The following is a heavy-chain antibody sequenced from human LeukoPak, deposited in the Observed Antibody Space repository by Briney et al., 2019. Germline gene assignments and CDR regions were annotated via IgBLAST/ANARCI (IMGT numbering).Heavy chain of an antibody. Sequence: PGGSLRLSCAASGFTSTNYAMNWVRQAPGKGLEWVSTISGSGGAGTYYADSVKSRFTVSRDNSRNTLYLPMNSLRAEDTAVYYCVKDRGGSPFYGMDVWGQGTTVTVSS. V-gene: IGHV3-23*01. D-gene: IGHD1-26*01. CDR3: VKDRGGSPFYGMDV. CDR2: ISGSGGAGT. CDR1: GFTSTNYA. J-gene: IGHJ6*02.